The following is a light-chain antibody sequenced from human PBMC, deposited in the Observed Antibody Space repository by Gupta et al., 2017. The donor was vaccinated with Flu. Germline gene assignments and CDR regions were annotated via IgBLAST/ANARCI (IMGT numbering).Light chain of an antibody. V-gene: IGLV3-1*01. CDR1: RWGEKF. Sequence: TCSGERWGEKFASWYQQQPGQSPVLVIYQDSKRPSGIPERFSGSNSGNTATLTISGTQAMDEADYYCQAWDSRTHEAFGGRPKLTVL. CDR2: QDS. J-gene: IGLJ2*01. CDR3: QAWDSRTHEA.